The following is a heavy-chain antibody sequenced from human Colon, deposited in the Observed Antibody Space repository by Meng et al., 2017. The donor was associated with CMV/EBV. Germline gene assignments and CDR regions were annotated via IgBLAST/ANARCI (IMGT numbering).Heavy chain of an antibody. CDR1: GASFTSGGYS. CDR3: VRVPDH. V-gene: IGHV4-31*03. Sequence: LRLSCSVSGASFTSGGYSWSWVRQHPGKGLEWIGYIYHGVTTHYNPSLNNRLTISLDTSKNQFSLSLRPVTAADTAVYYCVRVPDHWGQGTLVTVSS. CDR2: IYHGVTT. J-gene: IGHJ5*02.